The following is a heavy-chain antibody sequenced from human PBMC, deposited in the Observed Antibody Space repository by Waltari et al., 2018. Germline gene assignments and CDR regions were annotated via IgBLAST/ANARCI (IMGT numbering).Heavy chain of an antibody. CDR2: IYNSRRV. V-gene: IGHV4-61*02. Sequence: QVQLQESGPGLVKPSQTLSLTCTVSGDSISNGSSHWSWIRQPAGKRLDWIRRIYNSRRVNYTPSLKSRVTISIDTSKNQFSLDLRSVTAADTAIYYCAREEGRYYNFWNGYYAFDNWGQGTLVTVSS. CDR3: AREEGRYYNFWNGYYAFDN. CDR1: GDSISNGSSH. J-gene: IGHJ4*02. D-gene: IGHD3-3*01.